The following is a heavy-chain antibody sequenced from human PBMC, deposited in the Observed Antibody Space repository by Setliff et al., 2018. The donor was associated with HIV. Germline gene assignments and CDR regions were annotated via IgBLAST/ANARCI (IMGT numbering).Heavy chain of an antibody. D-gene: IGHD3-10*01. Sequence: SETLSLTCAVSGYSISNSNWWGWIRQPPGKGLEWIGGINHSGSTNYNPSLKSRVTISVDTSKSQFSLRLNSVTATDTALYYCARGRFHRLHRPYSGSGSLGIQYFDYWGQGTLVTVSS. V-gene: IGHV4-28*06. CDR1: GYSISNSNW. J-gene: IGHJ4*02. CDR2: INHSGST. CDR3: ARGRFHRLHRPYSGSGSLGIQYFDY.